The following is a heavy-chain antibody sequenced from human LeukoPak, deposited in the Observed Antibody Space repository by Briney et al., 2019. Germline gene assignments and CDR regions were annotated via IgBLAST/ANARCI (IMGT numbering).Heavy chain of an antibody. CDR3: ARGIRVVVVVAAIYWFDP. CDR1: GGTFSSYA. D-gene: IGHD2-15*01. V-gene: IGHV1-8*02. J-gene: IGHJ5*02. Sequence: ASVKVSCKASGGTFSSYAISWVRQAPGQGLEWMGWMNPNSGNTGYAQKFQGRVTMTRNTSISTAYMELSSLRSEDTAVYYCARGIRVVVVVAAIYWFDPWGQGTLVTVSS. CDR2: MNPNSGNT.